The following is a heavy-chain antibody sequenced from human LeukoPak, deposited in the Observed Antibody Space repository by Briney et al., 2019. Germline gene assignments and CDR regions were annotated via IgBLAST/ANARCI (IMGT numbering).Heavy chain of an antibody. V-gene: IGHV3-11*01. CDR1: GFTFSDYY. CDR2: ITSSGTTT. CDR3: ARDPDYGDPY. J-gene: IGHJ4*02. D-gene: IGHD4-17*01. Sequence: GGSLRLSCTVSGFTFSDYYMIWFRQAPGRGLEWISCITSSGTTTDYADSVKGRFTVSRDNAKNSLYLQMNSLRADDTAVYYCARDPDYGDPYWGQGTLVTVSS.